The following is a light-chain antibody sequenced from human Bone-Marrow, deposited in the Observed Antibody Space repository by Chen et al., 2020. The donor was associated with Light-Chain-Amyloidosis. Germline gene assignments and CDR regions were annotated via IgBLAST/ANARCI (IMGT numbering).Light chain of an antibody. Sequence: QSALTQPASVSGSPGRAITISCTGTSIGTFNLVSWYQQNPGNAPKLIIYEGSRRPSEVSDRFSGSTSGNTASLTISGLQTDDEADYYCCSYGGYSTFVFGGGTKLTVL. CDR1: SIGTFNL. CDR3: CSYGGYSTFV. J-gene: IGLJ2*01. V-gene: IGLV2-23*03. CDR2: EGS.